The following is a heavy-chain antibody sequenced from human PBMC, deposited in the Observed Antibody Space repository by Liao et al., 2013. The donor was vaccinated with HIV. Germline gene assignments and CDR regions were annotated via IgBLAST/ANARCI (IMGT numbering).Heavy chain of an antibody. J-gene: IGHJ3*02. V-gene: IGHV4-34*01. CDR3: ARDLGMGAFDI. CDR1: GGSFSGYY. CDR2: INHSGST. D-gene: IGHD7-27*01. Sequence: QVQLQESGPGLVKPSETLSLTCAVYGGSFSGYYWSWIRQSPGKGLEWIGEINHSGSTNYSPSLKSRVTISVDTSKNQFSLKLRSVTAADTAVYYCARDLGMGAFDIWGQGTMVTVSS.